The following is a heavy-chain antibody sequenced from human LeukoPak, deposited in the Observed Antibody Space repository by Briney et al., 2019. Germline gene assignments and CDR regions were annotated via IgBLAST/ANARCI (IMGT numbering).Heavy chain of an antibody. Sequence: PGGPLRLSCAASGFTFSSYSMNWVRQAPGKGLEWVSYISSSSSTIYYADSVKGRFTISRDNAKNSLYLQMNRLRAEDTAVYYCARDPAIVVVPATDGGEGTLVTVSS. V-gene: IGHV3-48*01. CDR2: ISSSSSTI. CDR3: ARDPAIVVVPATD. D-gene: IGHD2-2*01. CDR1: GFTFSSYS. J-gene: IGHJ4*02.